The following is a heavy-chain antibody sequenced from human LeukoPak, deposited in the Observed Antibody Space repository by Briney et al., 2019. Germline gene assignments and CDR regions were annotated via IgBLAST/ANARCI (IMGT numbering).Heavy chain of an antibody. CDR2: IYGGGST. J-gene: IGHJ1*01. Sequence: GGSLRLSCAASGFAVSNNYMIWVRQAPGKGLEWVSIIYGGGSTYYADSVNGRFTISRHNSKNTLFLQMNSLRTEDTAVYYCARAYDSSGYWPEYFQHWGQGTLVTVSS. V-gene: IGHV3-53*04. CDR1: GFAVSNNY. D-gene: IGHD3-22*01. CDR3: ARAYDSSGYWPEYFQH.